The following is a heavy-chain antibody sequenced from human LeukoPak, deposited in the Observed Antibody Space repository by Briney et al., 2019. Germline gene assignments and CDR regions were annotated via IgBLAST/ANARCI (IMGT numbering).Heavy chain of an antibody. CDR3: ARDTPGFGGDDFDY. CDR1: GFTFSNCG. CDR2: IQSDGSGK. V-gene: IGHV3-30*02. Sequence: GGSLRLSCAASGFTFSNCGIHWLRQAPGKGLEWVAFIQSDGSGKYYADSVKGRFTVSRDNSKNTLYLQMNSLRVEDTAIYYCARDTPGFGGDDFDYWGQGTLVIVSS. J-gene: IGHJ4*02. D-gene: IGHD2-21*01.